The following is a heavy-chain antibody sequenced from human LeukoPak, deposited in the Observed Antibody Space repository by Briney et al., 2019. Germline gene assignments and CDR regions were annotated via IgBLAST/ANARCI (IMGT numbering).Heavy chain of an antibody. CDR2: ISYDGSSK. D-gene: IGHD2-2*01. V-gene: IGHV3-30*01. CDR1: GFPFMTYA. J-gene: IGHJ4*02. CDR3: ASGREVVPAAAYFDH. Sequence: PGGSLRLSCAASGFPFMTYAMHWVRQAPGKGLEWVAVISYDGSSKNYADSVKGRFTISRENSNYTLYLQMNSLRAEDTAVYYCASGREVVPAAAYFDHWGQGTLVTVSS.